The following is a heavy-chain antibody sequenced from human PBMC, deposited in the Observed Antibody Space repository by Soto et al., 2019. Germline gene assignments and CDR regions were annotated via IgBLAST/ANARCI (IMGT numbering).Heavy chain of an antibody. CDR3: ARGRYGDY. Sequence: QIHLVQSGAEVKKPGASVKVSCKGSGYGFTTYGITWVRQAPGQGLEWMAWISAHNGNTNYAQKLQGRVTVTRDTSPGTAYMELRSLRSDDTAVYYCARGRYGDYWGQGALVTVSS. CDR1: GYGFTTYG. J-gene: IGHJ4*02. CDR2: ISAHNGNT. V-gene: IGHV1-18*01. D-gene: IGHD1-1*01.